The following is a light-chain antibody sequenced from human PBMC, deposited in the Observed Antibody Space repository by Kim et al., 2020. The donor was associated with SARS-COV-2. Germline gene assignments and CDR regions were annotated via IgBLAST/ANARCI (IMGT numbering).Light chain of an antibody. CDR3: AAWDDSLNGWV. J-gene: IGLJ3*02. CDR1: SSNIGSNT. Sequence: GQRVTISCSGRSSNIGSNTVNWYQHLPGTAPKLLIYSHNQRPSGVPDRFSASKSGTSASLAISGLQSEDESDYYCAAWDDSLNGWVFGGGTKVTVL. V-gene: IGLV1-44*01. CDR2: SHN.